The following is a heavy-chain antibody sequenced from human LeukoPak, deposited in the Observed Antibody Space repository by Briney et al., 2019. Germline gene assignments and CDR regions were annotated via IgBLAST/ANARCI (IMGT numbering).Heavy chain of an antibody. CDR3: AIRCLYYYDSSGYCPFDY. CDR1: GFTFSSYD. D-gene: IGHD3-22*01. J-gene: IGHJ4*02. V-gene: IGHV3-64*04. Sequence: GGSLRLSCSASGFTFSSYDMFWVRQAPGKGLEYVSVISSNGGTTYYADSVKGRFTISRDNSKNTLYLQMNSLRAEDTAVYYCAIRCLYYYDSSGYCPFDYWGQGTLVTVSS. CDR2: ISSNGGTT.